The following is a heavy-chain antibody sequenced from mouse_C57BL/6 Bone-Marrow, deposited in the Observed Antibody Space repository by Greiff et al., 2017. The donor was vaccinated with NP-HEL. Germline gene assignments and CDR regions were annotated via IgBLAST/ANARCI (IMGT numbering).Heavy chain of an antibody. V-gene: IGHV1-59*01. D-gene: IGHD1-1*01. Sequence: QVHVKQPGAELVRPGTSVKLSCKASGYTFTSYWMHWVKQRPGQGLEWIGVIDPSDSYTNYNQKFKGKATLTVDTSSSTAYMQLSSLTSEDSAVYYCANYYGSSYGYFDVWGTGTTVTVSS. CDR2: IDPSDSYT. CDR1: GYTFTSYW. CDR3: ANYYGSSYGYFDV. J-gene: IGHJ1*03.